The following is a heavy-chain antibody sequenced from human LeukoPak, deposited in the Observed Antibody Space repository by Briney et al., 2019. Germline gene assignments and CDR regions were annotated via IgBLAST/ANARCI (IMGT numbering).Heavy chain of an antibody. Sequence: GASVKVSCKASGGTFSSYAISWVRQAPGQGLEWMGGIIPIFGTANYAQKFQGRVTITTDESTSTAYMELSSLRSEDTAVYYCARDRGDYQLWFDPWGQGTLVTVSS. CDR1: GGTFSSYA. V-gene: IGHV1-69*05. D-gene: IGHD3-10*01. J-gene: IGHJ5*02. CDR3: ARDRGDYQLWFDP. CDR2: IIPIFGTA.